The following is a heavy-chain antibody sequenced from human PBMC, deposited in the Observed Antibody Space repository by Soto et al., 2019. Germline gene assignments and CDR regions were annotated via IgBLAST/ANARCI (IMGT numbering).Heavy chain of an antibody. Sequence: QVQLVQSGAEVKKPGSSVKVSCKASGGTFSSYAISWVRQAPGQGLEWMGGIIPIFGTTNYAQKFQGRVTITADESTSTAYMELSSLRSEDTAVYYCARDNHDYGDHGYFQHWGQGTLVTVSS. CDR1: GGTFSSYA. CDR2: IIPIFGTT. J-gene: IGHJ1*01. V-gene: IGHV1-69*01. CDR3: ARDNHDYGDHGYFQH. D-gene: IGHD4-17*01.